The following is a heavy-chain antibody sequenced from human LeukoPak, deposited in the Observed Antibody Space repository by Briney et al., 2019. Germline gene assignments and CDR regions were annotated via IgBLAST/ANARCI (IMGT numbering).Heavy chain of an antibody. Sequence: SETLSLTCAVYGGSFSGYYWSWIRQPPGQGLEWIGEINHSGSTNYNPSLKSRVTISVGTSKNQFSLKLSSVTAADTAVYYCASGYGSGSWRWFDPWGQGTLVTVSS. CDR1: GGSFSGYY. J-gene: IGHJ5*02. D-gene: IGHD3-10*01. CDR2: INHSGST. V-gene: IGHV4-34*01. CDR3: ASGYGSGSWRWFDP.